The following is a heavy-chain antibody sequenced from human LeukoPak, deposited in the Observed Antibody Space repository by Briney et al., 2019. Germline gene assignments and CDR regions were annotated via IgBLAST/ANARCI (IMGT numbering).Heavy chain of an antibody. Sequence: PSETLSLTCTVSVASINNNYWSWVRQSPGKGLEWIAYIHSNGDTNYNPSLKTRVTISVDTSKSQFSLKVRSVTAADTAVYYCARGGYTVLDYWGQGTLVTVSS. V-gene: IGHV4-59*08. J-gene: IGHJ4*02. CDR2: IHSNGDT. CDR3: ARGGYTVLDY. D-gene: IGHD6-25*01. CDR1: VASINNNY.